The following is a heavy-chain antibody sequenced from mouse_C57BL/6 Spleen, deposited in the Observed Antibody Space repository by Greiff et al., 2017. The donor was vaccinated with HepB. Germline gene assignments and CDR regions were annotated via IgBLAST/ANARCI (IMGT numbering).Heavy chain of an antibody. CDR2: IYPSDSET. Sequence: QVQLQQPGAELVRPGSSVKLSCKASGYTFTSYWMEWVKQRPGQGLEWIGNIYPSDSETHYNQKFKDKATLTVDKSSSTAYMQLSSLTSEDSAVYCCARTPSYGRPWSFDVWGTGTTVTVSS. D-gene: IGHD1-1*01. CDR3: ARTPSYGRPWSFDV. V-gene: IGHV1-61*01. J-gene: IGHJ1*03. CDR1: GYTFTSYW.